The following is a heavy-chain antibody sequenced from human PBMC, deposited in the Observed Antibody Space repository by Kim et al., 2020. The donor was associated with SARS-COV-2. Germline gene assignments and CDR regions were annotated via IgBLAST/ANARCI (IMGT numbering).Heavy chain of an antibody. CDR1: GFTFSSYS. CDR2: ISSSSSYI. J-gene: IGHJ6*03. CDR3: ASHDYTSRQSYYMDV. D-gene: IGHD4-4*01. V-gene: IGHV3-21*01. Sequence: GGSLRLSCAASGFTFSSYSMNWVRQAPGKGLEWVSSISSSSSYIYYADSVKGRFTISRDNAKNSLYLQMNSLRAEDTAVYYCASHDYTSRQSYYMDVWGKGTTVTVSS.